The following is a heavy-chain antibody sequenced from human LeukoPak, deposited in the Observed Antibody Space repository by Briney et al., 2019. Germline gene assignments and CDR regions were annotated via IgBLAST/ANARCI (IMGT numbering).Heavy chain of an antibody. CDR3: ARKSTVTTNRYFDL. Sequence: SETLSVTCTASGGSISSYYWSWIRQPAGKGLEWIGRIYTGGSTNYNPSLKSRVTMSVDTSKNQFSLKLSSVTDADTAVYYCARKSTVTTNRYFDLWGRGTLPPLSS. D-gene: IGHD4-17*01. CDR1: GGSISSYY. CDR2: IYTGGST. V-gene: IGHV4-4*07. J-gene: IGHJ2*01.